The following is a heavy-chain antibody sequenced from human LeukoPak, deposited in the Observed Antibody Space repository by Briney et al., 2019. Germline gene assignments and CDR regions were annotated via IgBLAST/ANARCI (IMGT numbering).Heavy chain of an antibody. Sequence: PGGSLRLSCAASGFIFSDYGMHWVRQAPGKGLEWVAVISYDGSNKYYADSVKGRFTISRDNSKNTLYLQMNSLRAEDTAVYYCARDSGAAAGRGMDVWGQGTTVTVSS. J-gene: IGHJ6*02. CDR2: ISYDGSNK. CDR1: GFIFSDYG. D-gene: IGHD6-13*01. V-gene: IGHV3-30*19. CDR3: ARDSGAAAGRGMDV.